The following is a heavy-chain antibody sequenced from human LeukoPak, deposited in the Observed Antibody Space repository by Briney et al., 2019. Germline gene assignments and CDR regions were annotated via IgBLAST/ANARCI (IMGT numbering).Heavy chain of an antibody. CDR2: INHSGST. J-gene: IGHJ4*02. V-gene: IGHV4-34*01. D-gene: IGHD5-24*01. CDR1: GGSFSGYS. CDR3: ARGLSRRWLQSYYFDY. Sequence: ETLSLTCAVYGGSFSGYSWSWIRQPPGKGLEWIGEINHSGSTNYNPSLKSRVTISVDTSKNQFSLKLSSVTAADTAVYYCARGLSRRWLQSYYFDYWGQGTLVTVSS.